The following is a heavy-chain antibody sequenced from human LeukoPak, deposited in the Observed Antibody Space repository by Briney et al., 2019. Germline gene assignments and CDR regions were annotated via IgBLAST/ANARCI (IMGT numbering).Heavy chain of an antibody. CDR2: INSDGSST. V-gene: IGHV3-74*01. CDR3: ARASGRQVFDY. D-gene: IGHD1-26*01. J-gene: IGHJ4*02. CDR1: GFTFSSYW. Sequence: GGSLRLSCAASGFTFSSYWMHWVRQAPGKGLVWVSRINSDGSSTSYADSVKGRFTISRDNAKNTLYLQMNSLRAEDTAVYYRARASGRQVFDYWGQGTLVTVSS.